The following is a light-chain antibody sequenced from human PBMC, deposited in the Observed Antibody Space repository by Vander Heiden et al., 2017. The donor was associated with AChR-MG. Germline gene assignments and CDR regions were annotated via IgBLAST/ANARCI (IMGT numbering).Light chain of an antibody. V-gene: IGKV1-12*01. CDR2: GAS. CDR3: QQYNSYPDT. CDR1: QNINSW. Sequence: VQMTQSPSSVSASVGDRVTITCRASQNINSWLAWYQQKPGRAPKFLIYGASSLQTGVPSRFSGSGSGTDFTLTISGLQAEDFATYYCQQYNSYPDTFGQGTKVDIK. J-gene: IGKJ2*01.